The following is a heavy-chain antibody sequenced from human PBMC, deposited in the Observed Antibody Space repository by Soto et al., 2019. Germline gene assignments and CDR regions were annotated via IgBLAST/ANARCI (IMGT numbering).Heavy chain of an antibody. Sequence: QVQLMQSGAEVKKPGASVKVSCKASGFTFASNDINWVRQGPGQGLQWMGWMNANVDATDSPQEFKGRVSMTWNASISTAYLELHNLKSDDTAVYYCAREVVVGGSLWLHPWGQGSLVTVSS. J-gene: IGHJ5*02. D-gene: IGHD2-15*01. CDR2: MNANVDAT. V-gene: IGHV1-8*01. CDR3: AREVVVGGSLWLHP. CDR1: GFTFASND.